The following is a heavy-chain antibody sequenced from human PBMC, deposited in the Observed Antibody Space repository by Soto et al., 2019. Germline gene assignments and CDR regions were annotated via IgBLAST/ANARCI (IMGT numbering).Heavy chain of an antibody. CDR2: IYYSGRS. V-gene: IGHV4-39*01. CDR3: ARQRTTVVTQAYFDH. D-gene: IGHD4-17*01. Sequence: SETLSLTCTVSGGSITSSSYYWGWIRQPPGKGLEWIGGIYYSGRSYYNPSLKSRVTMSVDTSKNQFSLTLNSVTAADAAVYYCARQRTTVVTQAYFDHWGQGTLVTSPQ. J-gene: IGHJ4*02. CDR1: GGSITSSSYY.